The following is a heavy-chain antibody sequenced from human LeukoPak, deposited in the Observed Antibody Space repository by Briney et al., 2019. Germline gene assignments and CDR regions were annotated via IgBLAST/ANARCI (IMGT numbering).Heavy chain of an antibody. CDR1: GYTFTGYY. D-gene: IGHD4-11*01. V-gene: IGHV1-2*02. J-gene: IGHJ4*02. CDR2: INPNSGGT. Sequence: GASVKVSCKASGYTFTGYYMHWVRQAPGQGLEWMGWINPNSGGTNYAQKFQGRVTMTRDTSISTAYMELSRLRSDDTAAYYCARMRDDTVTYGETFDYWGQGTLVTVSS. CDR3: ARMRDDTVTYGETFDY.